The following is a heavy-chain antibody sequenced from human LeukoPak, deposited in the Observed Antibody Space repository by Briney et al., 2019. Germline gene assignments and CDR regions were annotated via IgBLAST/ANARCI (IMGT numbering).Heavy chain of an antibody. V-gene: IGHV3-23*01. CDR1: GFTFSSYW. CDR3: AKDGIAAAALSYFQH. J-gene: IGHJ1*01. Sequence: GGSLRLSCAASGFTFSSYWMSWVRQAPGKGLEWVSAISGSGGSTYYADSVKGRFTISRDNSKNTLYLQMNSLRAEDTAVYYCAKDGIAAAALSYFQHWGQGTLVTVSS. D-gene: IGHD6-13*01. CDR2: ISGSGGST.